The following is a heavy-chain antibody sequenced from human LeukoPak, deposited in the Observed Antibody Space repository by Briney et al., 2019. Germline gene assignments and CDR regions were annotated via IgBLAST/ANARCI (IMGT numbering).Heavy chain of an antibody. J-gene: IGHJ4*02. V-gene: IGHV3-21*01. CDR1: GFTFSSYS. Sequence: GGSLRLSCAASGFTFSSYSINWVRQAPGKGLEWVSSISSTSTYMYYADSVKGRFTISRDDAKNSLFLQMNSLRAEDTAVYYCAKNTFCSSSSCQTALDYWGQGTLVTVSS. CDR2: ISSTSTYM. D-gene: IGHD2-15*01. CDR3: AKNTFCSSSSCQTALDY.